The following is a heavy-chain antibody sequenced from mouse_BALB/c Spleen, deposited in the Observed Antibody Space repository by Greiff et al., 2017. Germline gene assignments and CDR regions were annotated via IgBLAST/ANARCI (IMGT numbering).Heavy chain of an antibody. D-gene: IGHD2-3*01. CDR2: ISSGGSYT. CDR1: GFTFSSYT. J-gene: IGHJ3*01. Sequence: EVQVVESGGGLVKPGGSLKLSCAASGFTFSSYTMSWVRQTPEKRLEWVATISSGGSYTYYPDSVKGRFTISRDNATNTLYLQMSSLKSEDTAMYYCTRDDGYYIAYWGQGTLVTVSA. CDR3: TRDDGYYIAY. V-gene: IGHV5-6-4*01.